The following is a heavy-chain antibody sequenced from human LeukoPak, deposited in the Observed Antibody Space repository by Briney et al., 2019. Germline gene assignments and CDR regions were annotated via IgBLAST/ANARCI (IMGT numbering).Heavy chain of an antibody. Sequence: SETLSLTCTVSGGSISSYYWSWIRQPPGKGLEWIGHIYYSGSTNYNPSLKSRFTISVDTSKNQFSLKLRSVTAADTAVFYCARGKLGISLDAFDIWGQGTMVAVSS. D-gene: IGHD7-27*01. CDR3: ARGKLGISLDAFDI. CDR2: IYYSGST. CDR1: GGSISSYY. J-gene: IGHJ3*02. V-gene: IGHV4-59*01.